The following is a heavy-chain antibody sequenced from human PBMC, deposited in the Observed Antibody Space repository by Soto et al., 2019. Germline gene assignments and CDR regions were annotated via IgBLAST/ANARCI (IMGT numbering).Heavy chain of an antibody. CDR1: DFTLSNAR. J-gene: IGHJ4*02. CDR3: STGGYPSGLDY. Sequence: EVQLVESGGGSVKPGGSLRLSCAVSDFTLSNARMNWVRQAPGKGLEWVGRNKSKVDGGTTDYAAPVKGRFTISRDDSKNMLFLQMNSLKSEDTAVYYCSTGGYPSGLDYWGQGTLVTVSS. V-gene: IGHV3-15*07. CDR2: NKSKVDGGTT. D-gene: IGHD3-10*01.